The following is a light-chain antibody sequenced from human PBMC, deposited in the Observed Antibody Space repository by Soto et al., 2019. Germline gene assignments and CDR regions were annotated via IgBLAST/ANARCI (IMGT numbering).Light chain of an antibody. CDR3: SSYGGTNNFVV. CDR2: EVT. CDR1: SSDVGYYNY. Sequence: QSVLTQPPSASGSPGQSVTISCTGTSSDVGYYNYVSWYQQHPGKAPKLIISEVTKRPSGVPDRFSGSKSGNTASLTVSGLQAEDEADYYCSSYGGTNNFVVFGGGTKLTVL. J-gene: IGLJ2*01. V-gene: IGLV2-8*01.